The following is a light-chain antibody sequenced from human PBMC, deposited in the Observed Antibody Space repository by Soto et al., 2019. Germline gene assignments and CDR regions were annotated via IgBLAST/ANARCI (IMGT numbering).Light chain of an antibody. CDR3: QSLGTGIQV. CDR1: SGYSTYA. V-gene: IGLV4-69*01. Sequence: QLVLTQSPSASASLGASVKLTCTLSSGYSTYAIAWHQQQSEKGPRFLMKINYDGTHSKGDGFFDRFSGSSSGAERHLTISSLQSEDEADYYCQSLGTGIQVFGGGTKVTGL. J-gene: IGLJ3*02. CDR2: INYDGTH.